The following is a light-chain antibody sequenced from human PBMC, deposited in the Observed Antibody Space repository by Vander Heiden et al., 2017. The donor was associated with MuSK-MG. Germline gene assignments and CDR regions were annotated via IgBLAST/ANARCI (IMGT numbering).Light chain of an antibody. J-gene: IGKJ4*01. V-gene: IGKV3-20*01. CDR2: GAS. Sequence: VLTHSPGTLSLSPVEITTLSCRARPGASSSYLAWYQQKPGQAPKLLIYGASSRATGVPDRFSGSGSGTDFTLTISRLEPEDFAVYYCQQYSSSPRTFGGGTKLEIK. CDR3: QQYSSSPRT. CDR1: PGASSSY.